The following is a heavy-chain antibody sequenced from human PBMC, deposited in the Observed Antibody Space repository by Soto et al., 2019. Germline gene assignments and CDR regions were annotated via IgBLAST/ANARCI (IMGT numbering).Heavy chain of an antibody. CDR3: AQMDFDLYGMDV. D-gene: IGHD3-9*01. V-gene: IGHV2-5*02. Sequence: QITLTESGPTLVKPTQTLTLTCTFSGISLTKSGVGVSWIRQPPGKALEWLAVIYWDDAKHFSPSQKSRLTITKDTSKNQVVPTMTYMDSVDTATYFCAQMDFDLYGMDVWGQGTTVIVSS. CDR1: GISLTKSGVG. J-gene: IGHJ6*02. CDR2: IYWDDAK.